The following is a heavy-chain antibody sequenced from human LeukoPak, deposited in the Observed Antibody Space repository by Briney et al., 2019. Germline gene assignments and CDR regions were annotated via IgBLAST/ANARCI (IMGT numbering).Heavy chain of an antibody. CDR2: TYYRSKWYN. D-gene: IGHD1-26*01. CDR3: ARDNWELLDYYYYYMDV. V-gene: IGHV6-1*01. J-gene: IGHJ6*03. CDR1: GDSVSSNSAA. Sequence: SQTLSLTCAISGDSVSSNSAAWNWIRQSPSRGLEWLGRTYYRSKWYNDYAVSVKSRITINPDTSKNQFSLQLNSLTPEDTAGYYCARDNWELLDYYYYYMDVWGKGTTVTVSS.